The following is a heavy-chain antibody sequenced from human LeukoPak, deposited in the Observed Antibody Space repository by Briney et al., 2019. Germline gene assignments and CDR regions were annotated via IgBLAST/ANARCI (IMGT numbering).Heavy chain of an antibody. CDR2: IYHSGST. D-gene: IGHD3-3*01. J-gene: IGHJ4*02. Sequence: SQTLSLTCAVSGGSISSGGYSWSWIRQPPGKGLEWIGYIYHSGSTYYNPSLKSRVTISVDRSKNQFSLKLSSVTAADTAMYYCARGVSGGVFDYWGQGTLVTVSS. V-gene: IGHV4-30-2*01. CDR3: ARGVSGGVFDY. CDR1: GGSISSGGYS.